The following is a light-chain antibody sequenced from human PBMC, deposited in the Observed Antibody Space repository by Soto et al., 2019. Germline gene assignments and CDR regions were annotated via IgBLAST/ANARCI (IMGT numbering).Light chain of an antibody. Sequence: QSALTQPPSASGSPGQSVTISCTGTSSDVGGYNYVSWIQQHPGKAPKLMIYEVSKRPPGVPDRFSGSKSGNTASLSVSGLQAEDEADYYCSSYAGSNNFVVFGGGTKLTVL. CDR2: EVS. J-gene: IGLJ2*01. CDR3: SSYAGSNNFVV. V-gene: IGLV2-8*01. CDR1: SSDVGGYNY.